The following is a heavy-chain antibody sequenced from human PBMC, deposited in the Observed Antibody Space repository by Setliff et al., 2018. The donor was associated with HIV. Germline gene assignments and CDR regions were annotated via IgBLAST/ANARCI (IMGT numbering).Heavy chain of an antibody. Sequence: PGGSLRLSCAASGFTFMNYAMTWVRQAPGKGREWVSSLSGSGGSTYYADSVKGRFTISRDNSKNTLYLRMNSLRAEDTAVYYCAQAQTSVSGSYYQYLQHWGQGTLVTVSS. CDR3: AQAQTSVSGSYYQYLQH. V-gene: IGHV3-23*01. D-gene: IGHD3-10*01. J-gene: IGHJ1*01. CDR2: LSGSGGST. CDR1: GFTFMNYA.